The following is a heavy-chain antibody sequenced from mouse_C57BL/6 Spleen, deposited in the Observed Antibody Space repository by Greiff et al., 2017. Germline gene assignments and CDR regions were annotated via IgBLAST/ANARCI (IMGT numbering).Heavy chain of an antibody. J-gene: IGHJ3*01. CDR1: GYTFTDYN. D-gene: IGHD4-1*01. CDR2: INPNNGGT. V-gene: IGHV1-22*01. Sequence: VQLQQSGPELVKPGASVKMSCKASGYTFTDYNMHWVKQSHGKSLEWIGYINPNNGGTSYNQKFKGKATLTVNKSSSPAYMELRSLTSWDTAVYYCERGNWAWFADWGQGTLVTVSA. CDR3: ERGNWAWFAD.